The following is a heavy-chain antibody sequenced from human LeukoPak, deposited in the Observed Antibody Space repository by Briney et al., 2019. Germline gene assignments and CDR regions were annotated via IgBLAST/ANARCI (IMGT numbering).Heavy chain of an antibody. Sequence: SETLSLTCTVSGGSISSYYWSWIRQPPGKGLEWIGYIYYSGSTYYNPSLKSRVTISVDTSKNQFSLKLSSVTAADTAVYYCARVACSGGSCYGRRKGERYNWFDPWGQGTLVTVSS. J-gene: IGHJ5*02. D-gene: IGHD2-15*01. CDR3: ARVACSGGSCYGRRKGERYNWFDP. CDR2: IYYSGST. CDR1: GGSISSYY. V-gene: IGHV4-59*12.